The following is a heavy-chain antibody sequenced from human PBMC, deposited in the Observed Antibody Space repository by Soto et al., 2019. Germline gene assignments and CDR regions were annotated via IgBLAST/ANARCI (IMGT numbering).Heavy chain of an antibody. CDR2: INAGNGDT. CDR1: RYSFTTYA. V-gene: IGHV1-3*01. Sequence: GASLQVSCKASRYSFTTYALHWLRQAPGQRLEWMGWINAGNGDTKYSEKCQGRVTITRDTSANTAYMELSSLRSEDTSVYYCARDPGTGAALRAYHFDYWGQGTLVTVSS. J-gene: IGHJ4*02. D-gene: IGHD1-1*01. CDR3: ARDPGTGAALRAYHFDY.